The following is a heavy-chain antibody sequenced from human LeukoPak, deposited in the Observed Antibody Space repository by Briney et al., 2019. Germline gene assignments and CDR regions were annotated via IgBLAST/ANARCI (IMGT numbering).Heavy chain of an antibody. V-gene: IGHV1-69*13. Sequence: SVKVSCKASGGTFSSHAISWVRQAPGQGPQWMGGIISIFGTANYAQDFLGRVTITADESTSTAYMELSSLRSEDTAVYYCATEWADAFDIWGQGTMVTVSS. J-gene: IGHJ3*02. CDR1: GGTFSSHA. CDR2: IISIFGTA. CDR3: ATEWADAFDI. D-gene: IGHD1-26*01.